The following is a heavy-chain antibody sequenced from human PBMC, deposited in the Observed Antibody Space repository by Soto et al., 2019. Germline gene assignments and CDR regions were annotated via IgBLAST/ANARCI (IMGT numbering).Heavy chain of an antibody. Sequence: ASVKVSCKGSGYTFTANYIQWVRQAPGQGLEWMGWINPNSGGTTCAQKFQGRVTLTRDTSITTAYMELSRLTSDDTAVYFCAREGSGWKYFDYWGQGSLVTVSS. CDR1: GYTFTANY. V-gene: IGHV1-2*02. D-gene: IGHD6-19*01. CDR2: INPNSGGT. J-gene: IGHJ4*02. CDR3: AREGSGWKYFDY.